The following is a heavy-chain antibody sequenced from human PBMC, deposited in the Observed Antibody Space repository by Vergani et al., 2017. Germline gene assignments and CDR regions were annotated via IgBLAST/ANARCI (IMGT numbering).Heavy chain of an antibody. D-gene: IGHD4-17*01. CDR3: ARGGADYGDYGESYWYFDL. J-gene: IGHJ2*01. V-gene: IGHV4-59*01. CDR2: IYYSGST. CDR1: GGSISSYY. Sequence: QVQLQESGPGLVKPSQTLSLTCTVSGGSISSYYWSWIRQPPGKGLEWVGYIYYSGSTNYNPPLQSRVTISVDTSKNQFSLKLSSVTAADTAVYYCARGGADYGDYGESYWYFDLWGRGTLVTVSS.